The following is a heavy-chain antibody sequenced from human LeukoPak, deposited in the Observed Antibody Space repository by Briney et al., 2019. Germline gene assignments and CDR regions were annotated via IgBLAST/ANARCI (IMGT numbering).Heavy chain of an antibody. V-gene: IGHV4-61*01. J-gene: IGHJ4*02. D-gene: IGHD4-17*01. CDR1: GGSVSSGSDY. CDR2: MYYSGST. Sequence: KTSETLSLTCTVSGGSVSSGSDYWSWIRQPPGKGLEWIGYMYYSGSTTYNPSLKSRVTISVDTSKNKFSLKLTSVTAADTAVYYCARVPISTTARGYFAYWGQGTLVTVSS. CDR3: ARVPISTTARGYFAY.